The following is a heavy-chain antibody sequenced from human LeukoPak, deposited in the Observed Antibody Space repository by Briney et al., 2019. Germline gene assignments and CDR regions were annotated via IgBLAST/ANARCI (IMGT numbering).Heavy chain of an antibody. J-gene: IGHJ6*04. D-gene: IGHD3-10*02. CDR3: AELGITMIGGV. Sequence: GGSLRLSCAASGFTFTTYSMNWVRQAPGKGLEWVSSITSSSNYIYYTDSVRGRFTISRDNAKNSLYLQMNSLRAEDTAVYYCAELGITMIGGVWGKGTTVTISS. CDR1: GFTFTTYS. V-gene: IGHV3-21*01. CDR2: ITSSSNYI.